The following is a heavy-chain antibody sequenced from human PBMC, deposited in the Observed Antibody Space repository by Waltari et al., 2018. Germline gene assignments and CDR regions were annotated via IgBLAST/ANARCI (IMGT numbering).Heavy chain of an antibody. D-gene: IGHD2-2*01. Sequence: QVQLQESGPGLVKPSETLSLTCTVSGGSISSYYWSWIRQPAGKGLEWIGRICTSGSTNYSPSLKSGGTMSVDTSKNQFSLKLSSVTAADTAVYYCARAHEPALPSYYYYYMDVWGKGTTVTVSS. CDR2: ICTSGST. V-gene: IGHV4-4*07. CDR1: GGSISSYY. CDR3: ARAHEPALPSYYYYYMDV. J-gene: IGHJ6*03.